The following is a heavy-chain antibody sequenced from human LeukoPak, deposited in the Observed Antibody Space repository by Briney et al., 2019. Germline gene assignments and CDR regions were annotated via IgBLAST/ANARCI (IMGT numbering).Heavy chain of an antibody. Sequence: SETLSLTCTVSGGPISSSSYYWGWIRQPPGKGLEWIGSIYYSGSTYYNPSLKSRVTISVDTSKNQFSLKLSSVTAADTAVYYCARHAGLAAAGPIDYWGQGTLVTVSS. CDR1: GGPISSSSYY. CDR3: ARHAGLAAAGPIDY. J-gene: IGHJ4*02. CDR2: IYYSGST. V-gene: IGHV4-39*01. D-gene: IGHD6-13*01.